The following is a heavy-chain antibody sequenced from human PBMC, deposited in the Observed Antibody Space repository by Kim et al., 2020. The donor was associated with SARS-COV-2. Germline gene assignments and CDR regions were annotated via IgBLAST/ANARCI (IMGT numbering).Heavy chain of an antibody. Sequence: GGSLRLSCAASGFTFSSYAMHWVRQAPGKGLEWVAVISYDGSNKYYADSVKGRFTISRDNSKNTLYLQMNSLRAEDTAVYYCARDWFSCSSTSCPEAGYYGMDVWGQGTTVTVSS. CDR3: ARDWFSCSSTSCPEAGYYGMDV. V-gene: IGHV3-30*04. CDR1: GFTFSSYA. CDR2: ISYDGSNK. D-gene: IGHD2-2*01. J-gene: IGHJ6*02.